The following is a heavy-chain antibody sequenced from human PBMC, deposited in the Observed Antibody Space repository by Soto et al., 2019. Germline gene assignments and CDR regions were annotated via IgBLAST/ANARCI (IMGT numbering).Heavy chain of an antibody. CDR2: ISWNSGSI. CDR3: AKDIVGEDPGLAGFDY. CDR1: GFTFDDYA. J-gene: IGHJ4*02. D-gene: IGHD2-21*01. Sequence: EVQLVESGGGLVQPGRSLRLSCAASGFTFDDYAMHWVRQAPGKGLEWVSGISWNSGSIGYADSVKGRFTISRDNAKNSLYLQMNSLRAEDTALYYCAKDIVGEDPGLAGFDYWGQGTLVTVSS. V-gene: IGHV3-9*01.